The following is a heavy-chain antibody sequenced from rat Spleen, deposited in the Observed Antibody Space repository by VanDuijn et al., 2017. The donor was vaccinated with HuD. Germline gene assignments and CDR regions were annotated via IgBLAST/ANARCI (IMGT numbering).Heavy chain of an antibody. V-gene: IGHV3-1*01. D-gene: IGHD1-1*01. CDR1: GHSITSSY. J-gene: IGHJ3*01. CDR3: TRSGYYSGGWFAY. CDR2: ISYSGST. Sequence: EVQLQESGPGLVKPSQSLSLTCSVTGHSITSSYRWNWIRKFPGNKMEWIGHISYSGSTSYNPSLKSRISITRDTSKNQFFLQLNSVTTEDTATYYCTRSGYYSGGWFAYWGQGTLVAVSS.